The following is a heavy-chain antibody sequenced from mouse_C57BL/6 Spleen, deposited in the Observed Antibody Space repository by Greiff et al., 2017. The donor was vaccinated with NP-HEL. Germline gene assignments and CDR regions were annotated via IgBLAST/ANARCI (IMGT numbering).Heavy chain of an antibody. V-gene: IGHV1-80*01. CDR3: ARLGLSFYAMDY. CDR2: IYPGDGDT. CDR1: GYAFSSYW. D-gene: IGHD4-1*01. J-gene: IGHJ4*01. Sequence: QVQLKQSGAELVKPGASVKISCKASGYAFSSYWMNWVKQRPGKGLEWIGQIYPGDGDTNYNGKFKSKATLTADKSSSTAYMQLSSLTSEDSAVYFCARLGLSFYAMDYWGQGTTVTVSS.